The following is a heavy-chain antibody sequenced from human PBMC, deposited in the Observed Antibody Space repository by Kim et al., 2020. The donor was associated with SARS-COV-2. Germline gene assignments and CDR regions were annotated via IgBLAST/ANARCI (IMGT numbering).Heavy chain of an antibody. CDR3: ASDPYYDSSGYSDLY. CDR2: ISSSSSYI. J-gene: IGHJ4*02. Sequence: GGSLRLSCAASGFTFSSYSMNWVRQAPGKGLEWVSSISSSSSYIYYADSVKGRFTISRDNPKNTLYLQMNSLRAEDTAVYYCASDPYYDSSGYSDLYWGQGTLGTVSS. D-gene: IGHD3-22*01. CDR1: GFTFSSYS. V-gene: IGHV3-21*01.